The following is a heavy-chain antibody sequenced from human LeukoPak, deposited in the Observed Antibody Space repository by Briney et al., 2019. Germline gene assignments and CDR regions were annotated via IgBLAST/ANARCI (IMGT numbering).Heavy chain of an antibody. Sequence: GGSLRLSCAASGFTFSSYAMSWVRQAPGKGLEWVSAISGSGGSTYYADSVKGRFTISRDNAKNSLYLQMNSLRAEDTAVYYCARDAHYDFWSGYYQYYYYYGMDVWGQGTTVTVSS. J-gene: IGHJ6*02. CDR3: ARDAHYDFWSGYYQYYYYYGMDV. V-gene: IGHV3-23*01. D-gene: IGHD3-3*01. CDR2: ISGSGGST. CDR1: GFTFSSYA.